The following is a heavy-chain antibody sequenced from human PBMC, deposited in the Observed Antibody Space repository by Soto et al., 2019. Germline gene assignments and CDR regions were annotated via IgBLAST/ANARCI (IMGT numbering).Heavy chain of an antibody. D-gene: IGHD2-2*01. V-gene: IGHV3-64D*06. Sequence: GGSLRLSCSASGFTFSTYAVHWIRQAPGKGLEYVSAISANGGSTYYADSVKGRFTISRDNSKNTVFLQMSSLRTEDTAVYYCMAIYCIRTSCYQVGYWGQGT. J-gene: IGHJ4*02. CDR3: MAIYCIRTSCYQVGY. CDR2: ISANGGST. CDR1: GFTFSTYA.